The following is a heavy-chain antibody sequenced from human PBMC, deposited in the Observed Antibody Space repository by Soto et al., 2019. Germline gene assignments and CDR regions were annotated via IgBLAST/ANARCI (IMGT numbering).Heavy chain of an antibody. D-gene: IGHD1-26*01. Sequence: QVQLVQSGAEVRKPGASVKLSCKASGYTFTHYFFHWVRQAPGQGLEWMGMINPSDGSTSYTQDLQGRVTMTKNTSTSTVYIDLSSLKSEDTAVYYCARERSEQFDYWGQGTLVTVSS. CDR3: ARERSEQFDY. J-gene: IGHJ4*02. CDR1: GYTFTHYF. CDR2: INPSDGST. V-gene: IGHV1-46*01.